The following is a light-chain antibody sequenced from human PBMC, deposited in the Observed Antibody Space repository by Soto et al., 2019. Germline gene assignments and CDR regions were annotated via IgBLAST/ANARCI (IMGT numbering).Light chain of an antibody. J-gene: IGKJ4*01. CDR3: QQRNKWPLT. Sequence: EIVLTQSPFTLSLYPGERATLSCRASHSVSSDLLWYQQKPGQSPRLLISDASNRATGIPARFSGSGSGTDFILTISSLEPEDFAVYYCQQRNKWPLTFGGGTKVDIK. CDR2: DAS. V-gene: IGKV3-11*01. CDR1: HSVSSD.